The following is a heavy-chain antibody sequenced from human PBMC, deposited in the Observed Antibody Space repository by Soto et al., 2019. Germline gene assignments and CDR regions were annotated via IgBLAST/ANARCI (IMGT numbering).Heavy chain of an antibody. Sequence: WGSLRLSCAASGFTFSSYWMSWVRQAPGKGLEWVANIKQDGSEKYYVDSVKGRFTISRDNAKNSLYLQMNGLRAEDTAVYYCARVVETDGYNWNYDNYYYGMDVWGQGTTVTVSS. V-gene: IGHV3-7*05. CDR3: ARVVETDGYNWNYDNYYYGMDV. CDR1: GFTFSSYW. J-gene: IGHJ6*02. D-gene: IGHD1-7*01. CDR2: IKQDGSEK.